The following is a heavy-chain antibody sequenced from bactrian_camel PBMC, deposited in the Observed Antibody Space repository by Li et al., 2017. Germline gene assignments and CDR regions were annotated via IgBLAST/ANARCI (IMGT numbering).Heavy chain of an antibody. V-gene: IGHV3S63*01. CDR2: IVTSRGTT. J-gene: IGHJ6*01. CDR1: GLTFGAVA. CDR3: VRDLGTTGWYFDN. Sequence: HVQLVESGGGLVQAGGSLRLSCTASGLTFGAVAMGWFRQAPGKEREGVAAIVTSRGTTWYTGSVKGQFTISQDNAKNAVYLQMDSLKPEDTAVYYCVRDLGTTGWYFDNWGQGTQVTVS. D-gene: IGHD5*01.